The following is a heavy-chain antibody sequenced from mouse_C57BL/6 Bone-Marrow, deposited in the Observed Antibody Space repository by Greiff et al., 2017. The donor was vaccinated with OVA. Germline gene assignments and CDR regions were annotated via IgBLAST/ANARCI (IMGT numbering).Heavy chain of an antibody. J-gene: IGHJ1*03. CDR1: GYTFTSYW. V-gene: IGHV1-61*01. CDR3: ARDYGSSYYLYFDV. D-gene: IGHD1-1*01. Sequence: VQLQQPGAELVRPGSSVKLSCKASGYTFTSYWMDWVKQRPGQGLEWIGNIYPSDSETHYNQKFKDKATLTVDKSSSTAYMQLSSLTSEDSAVYYCARDYGSSYYLYFDVWGTGTTVTVSS. CDR2: IYPSDSET.